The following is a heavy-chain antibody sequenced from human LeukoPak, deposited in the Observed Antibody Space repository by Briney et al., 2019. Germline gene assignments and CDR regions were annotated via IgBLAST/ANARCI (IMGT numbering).Heavy chain of an antibody. V-gene: IGHV3-23*01. J-gene: IGHJ4*02. CDR2: ITGSGGDS. Sequence: GGSLRLSCAASGFTFDSYTMVWVRQAPGSRLEWVSAITGSGGDSYHADSVKGRFTVSRDNSKNTLFLQINSLRVEDTALYYCARGVSGWPYYLDFWGQGTLVTVSS. CDR3: ARGVSGWPYYLDF. D-gene: IGHD6-25*01. CDR1: GFTFDSYT.